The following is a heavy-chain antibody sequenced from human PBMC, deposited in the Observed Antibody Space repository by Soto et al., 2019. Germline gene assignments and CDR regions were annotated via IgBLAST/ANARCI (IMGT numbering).Heavy chain of an antibody. CDR1: GGSISSYY. CDR3: ARGYSGYDLDYYYYYMDV. J-gene: IGHJ6*03. V-gene: IGHV4-59*01. Sequence: PSETLSLTCTVSGGSISSYYWSWIRQPPGKGLEWIGYIYYSGSTNYNPSLKSRVTISVDTSKNHFSLKLSSVTAADTAVYYCARGYSGYDLDYYYYYMDVWGKGTTVTVSS. D-gene: IGHD5-12*01. CDR2: IYYSGST.